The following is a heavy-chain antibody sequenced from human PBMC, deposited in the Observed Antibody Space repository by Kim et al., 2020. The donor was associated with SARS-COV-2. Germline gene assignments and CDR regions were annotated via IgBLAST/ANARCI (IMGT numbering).Heavy chain of an antibody. CDR2: IYHSGST. Sequence: SETLSLTCAVSGGSISSSNWWSWVRQPPGKGLEWIGVIYHSGSTNYNPALKSRVTISVDKSKNQFSLKLSSVTAADTAVYYCARVGYSGSYPFDYWGQGTLVTVSS. D-gene: IGHD1-26*01. J-gene: IGHJ4*02. CDR1: GGSISSSNW. V-gene: IGHV4-4*02. CDR3: ARVGYSGSYPFDY.